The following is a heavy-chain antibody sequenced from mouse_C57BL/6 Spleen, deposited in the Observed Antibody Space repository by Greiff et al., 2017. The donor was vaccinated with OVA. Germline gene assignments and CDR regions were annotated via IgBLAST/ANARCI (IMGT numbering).Heavy chain of an antibody. CDR1: GYTFTSYW. J-gene: IGHJ2*01. CDR2: INPNSGST. Sequence: QVQLQQPGSELVKPGASVKLSCKASGYTFTSYWMHWVKPRPGQGLEWIGMINPNSGSTNYNEKFKSKATLTVDKSSSTAYIQLSSLTSEDSAVYYFAPYGSNYFPFFDYWGQGTTLTVSS. D-gene: IGHD1-1*01. CDR3: APYGSNYFPFFDY. V-gene: IGHV1-64*01.